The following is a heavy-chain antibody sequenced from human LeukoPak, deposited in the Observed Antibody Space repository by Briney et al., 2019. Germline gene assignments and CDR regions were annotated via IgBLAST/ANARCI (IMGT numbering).Heavy chain of an antibody. CDR3: ARDGYNWNYYFDY. V-gene: IGHV1-69*04. CDR1: GGTFRSYA. Sequence: SVKVSCKASGGTFRSYAISWVRQAPGQGVEWMGRIIPILGIANYPQKFQGRVTITADKSTSTAYMELSSLRSEDTAVYYCARDGYNWNYYFDYWGQGTLVTVSS. CDR2: IIPILGIA. J-gene: IGHJ4*02. D-gene: IGHD1-7*01.